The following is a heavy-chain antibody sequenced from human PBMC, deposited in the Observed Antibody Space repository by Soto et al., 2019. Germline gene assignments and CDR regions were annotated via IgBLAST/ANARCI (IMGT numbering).Heavy chain of an antibody. D-gene: IGHD3-22*01. V-gene: IGHV5-51*01. J-gene: IGHJ5*02. CDR2: IFPSDSDT. CDR3: ARKDKSGYFNWFDT. CDR1: VYKFTSSE. Sequence: PXESLKTSLRTSVYKFTSSEHAWVRQMPGKGLEWMGIIFPSDSDTRYSPSFQGQVTISADRSTSTVFLQWDSLKASDTAVYFCARKDKSGYFNWFDTWGQGTLVTVSS.